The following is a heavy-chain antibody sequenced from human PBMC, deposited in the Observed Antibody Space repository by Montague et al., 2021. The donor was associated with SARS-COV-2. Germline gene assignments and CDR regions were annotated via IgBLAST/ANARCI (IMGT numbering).Heavy chain of an antibody. CDR3: ARETYTSGWFQQFDY. V-gene: IGHV4-39*01. CDR2: IYYSGTT. CDR1: GGSISISNYY. J-gene: IGHJ4*02. D-gene: IGHD6-19*01. Sequence: ETLSLACTVSGGSISISNYYWGWIRQPPGKGLEWIGSIYYSGTTYYNPSLQSRVTISVDTSKKQFSLKPSSVTAADTAVYYCARETYTSGWFQQFDYWGQGTLVTVSS.